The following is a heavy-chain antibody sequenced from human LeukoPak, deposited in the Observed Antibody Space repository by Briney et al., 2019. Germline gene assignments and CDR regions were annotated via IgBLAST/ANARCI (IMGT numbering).Heavy chain of an antibody. CDR1: GASVTSYY. J-gene: IGHJ4*02. CDR3: ASILYGANGFDF. D-gene: IGHD4/OR15-4a*01. CDR2: IYFSGSS. Sequence: SETLSLTCTVSGASVTSYYWSWIRQPPGKGLEYIGYIYFSGSSNYNPSLKGRVTISVDTSKNQFSLKLNSVTAADTAVYYCASILYGANGFDFWGQGILVTVSS. V-gene: IGHV4-59*02.